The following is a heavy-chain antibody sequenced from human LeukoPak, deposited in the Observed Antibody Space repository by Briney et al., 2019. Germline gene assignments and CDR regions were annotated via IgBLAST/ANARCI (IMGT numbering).Heavy chain of an antibody. V-gene: IGHV4-38-2*02. CDR1: GYSISSGYY. Sequence: SETLSLTCTVSGYSISSGYYWGWIRQPPGKGLEWIGSIYHSGSTYNNPSLKSRVTISVDTSKNQFSLKLSSVTAADTAVYYCARTKRTYGSGGNWFDPWGQGTLVTVSS. D-gene: IGHD3-10*01. CDR3: ARTKRTYGSGGNWFDP. J-gene: IGHJ5*02. CDR2: IYHSGST.